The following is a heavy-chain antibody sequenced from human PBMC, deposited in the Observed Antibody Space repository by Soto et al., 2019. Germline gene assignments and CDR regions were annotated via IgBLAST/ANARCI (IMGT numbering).Heavy chain of an antibody. CDR1: GFTFSSFT. J-gene: IGHJ4*02. CDR3: THVFSVAHPYSYF. CDR2: ISYDGSNE. D-gene: IGHD3-3*01. V-gene: IGHV3-30*07. Sequence: GGSLRLSCAASGFTFSSFTMQWVRQAPGKGLEWVAIISYDGSNEYYADSVKGRFTISRDNSKNTVYLQMDSLKTEDTAVYYCTHVFSVAHPYSYFWGQGTLVTVSS.